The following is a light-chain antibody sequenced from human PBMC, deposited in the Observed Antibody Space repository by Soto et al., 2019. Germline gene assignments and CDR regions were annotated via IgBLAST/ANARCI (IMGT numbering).Light chain of an antibody. Sequence: EVVLTQSPATLSVSPGERVTLSCRASQSVDYNLAWYQQKPGQAPRLLIYGVATRATGIPARFSGSASGTEFTLTISSLQSEDCAIYYCQQYKTWLTFGGGTKVEIK. CDR3: QQYKTWLT. CDR1: QSVDYN. V-gene: IGKV3-15*01. CDR2: GVA. J-gene: IGKJ4*01.